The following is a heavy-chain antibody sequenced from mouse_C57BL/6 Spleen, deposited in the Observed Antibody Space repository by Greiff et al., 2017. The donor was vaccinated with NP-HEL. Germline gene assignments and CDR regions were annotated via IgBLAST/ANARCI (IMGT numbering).Heavy chain of an antibody. J-gene: IGHJ4*01. CDR3: ARSLYYGSSYDAMDY. V-gene: IGHV1-53*01. D-gene: IGHD1-1*01. CDR1: GYTFTSYW. CDR2: INPSNGGT. Sequence: QVQLQQSGTELVKPGASVKLSCKASGYTFTSYWMHWVKQRPGQGLEWIGNINPSNGGTNYNEKFKSKATLTVDKSSSTAYMQLSSLTSEDSAVYYCARSLYYGSSYDAMDYWGQGTSVTVSS.